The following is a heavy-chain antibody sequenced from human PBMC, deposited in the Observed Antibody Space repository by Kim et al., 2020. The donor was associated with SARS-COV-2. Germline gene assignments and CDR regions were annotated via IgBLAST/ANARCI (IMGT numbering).Heavy chain of an antibody. J-gene: IGHJ4*02. D-gene: IGHD6-19*01. CDR2: IKSKTDGETT. V-gene: IGHV3-15*01. CDR3: TTDPAFFGWYGGDY. Sequence: GGSLRLSCAASGFTFSNAWMSWVRQAPGKGLEWVGRIKSKTDGETTDYAAPVKGRFTISRDDSKNTLYLQMNSLKTEDTAVYYCTTDPAFFGWYGGDYWGQGTLVTVSS. CDR1: GFTFSNAW.